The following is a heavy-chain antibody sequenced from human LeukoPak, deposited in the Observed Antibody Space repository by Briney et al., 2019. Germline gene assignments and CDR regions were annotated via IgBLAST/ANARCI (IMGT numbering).Heavy chain of an antibody. J-gene: IGHJ3*02. CDR3: AKSPSVVTDAFDI. CDR2: ITSTGSNT. Sequence: GGSLRLSCAASGFTFSDFAMSWVRQAPGKGLQWVSSITSTGSNTYYTDSVKGRFTISRDNSKNTLYLQMNSLRAEDTALYYCAKSPSVVTDAFDIWGQGTMVTVSS. D-gene: IGHD2-21*02. CDR1: GFTFSDFA. V-gene: IGHV3-23*05.